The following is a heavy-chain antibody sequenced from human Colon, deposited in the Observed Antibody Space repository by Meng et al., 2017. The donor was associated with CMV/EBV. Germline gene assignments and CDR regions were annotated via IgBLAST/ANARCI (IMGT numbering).Heavy chain of an antibody. CDR1: GEAFSGFY. D-gene: IGHD5-12*01. J-gene: IGHJ4*02. Sequence: VQLHGAGADVWMLSRTLSLTGAVYGEAFSGFYWSWIRQPPGKGLEWIGEINHSGSTNYNPSLKSRVTISVDTSKNQFSLKLSSVTAADTAVYYCARAPDIGGRPPGPFQYWSQGALVTVSS. V-gene: IGHV4-34*01. CDR3: ARAPDIGGRPPGPFQY. CDR2: INHSGST.